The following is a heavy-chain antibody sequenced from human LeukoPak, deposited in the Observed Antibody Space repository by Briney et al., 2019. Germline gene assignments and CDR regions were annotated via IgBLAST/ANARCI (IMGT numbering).Heavy chain of an antibody. CDR3: AMYYGDVWGSTNY. J-gene: IGHJ4*02. Sequence: GGSLRLSCAASGFTFSSYGMHWVRQAPGKGLEWVAFIRYDGSNKYYADSVKGRFTISRDNAKNTLYLQMNSLRAEDMAVYYCAMYYGDVWGSTNYWGQGTLVTVSS. CDR2: IRYDGSNK. D-gene: IGHD3-16*01. V-gene: IGHV3-30*02. CDR1: GFTFSSYG.